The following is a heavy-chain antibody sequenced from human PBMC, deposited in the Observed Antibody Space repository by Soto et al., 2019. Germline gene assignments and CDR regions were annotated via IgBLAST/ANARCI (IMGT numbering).Heavy chain of an antibody. CDR2: ISSSSSCI. D-gene: IGHD6-19*01. Sequence: GGSLRLSCAASGFTFSSYSMNWVRQAPGKGLEWVSSISSSSSCIYYADSVKGRFTISRDNAKNTLYLQMNSLRAEDTAVYYCARDLGLGYSSGWPPPYGMDVWGQGTTVTVSS. J-gene: IGHJ6*02. CDR3: ARDLGLGYSSGWPPPYGMDV. CDR1: GFTFSSYS. V-gene: IGHV3-21*01.